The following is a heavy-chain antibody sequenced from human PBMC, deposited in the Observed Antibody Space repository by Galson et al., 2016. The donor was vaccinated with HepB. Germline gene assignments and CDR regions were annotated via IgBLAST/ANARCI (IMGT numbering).Heavy chain of an antibody. CDR3: ARATPLEFNTGYVKVQAAGPPES. D-gene: IGHD6-13*01. J-gene: IGHJ5*02. CDR2: ISSSGTSYI. V-gene: IGHV3-21*01. Sequence: SLRLSCAVSGFTFRSHSMNWVRQAPGKGLEWVSSISSSGTSYIYYADSVKGRFTISRDNAKNSLHLQMNSLSAEDTAVYFCARATPLEFNTGYVKVQAAGPPESWGQGTLVTVSS. CDR1: GFTFRSHS.